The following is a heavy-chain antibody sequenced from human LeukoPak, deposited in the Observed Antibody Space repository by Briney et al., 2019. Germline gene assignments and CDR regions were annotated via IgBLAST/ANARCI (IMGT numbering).Heavy chain of an antibody. CDR1: GFTFSSYS. CDR3: AREGALWFGELTVYYYYMDV. D-gene: IGHD3-10*01. V-gene: IGHV3-21*01. CDR2: ISSSSSYI. Sequence: KPGGSLRLSCAASGFTFSSYSMNWVRQPPAKGLEWVSSISSSSSYIYYADSVKGRFTISRDNPKNSLYLQMNSSIADDTAFYYFAREGALWFGELTVYYYYMDVWGKGTTVTVSS. J-gene: IGHJ6*03.